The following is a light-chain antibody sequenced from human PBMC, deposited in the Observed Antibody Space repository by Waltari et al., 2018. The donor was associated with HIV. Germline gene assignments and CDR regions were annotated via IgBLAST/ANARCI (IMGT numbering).Light chain of an antibody. CDR1: SSDVGGSHF. CDR3: SSYAGSNIYV. CDR2: EVS. Sequence: QSALTQPPSASGSPGLSLTISCTGTSSDVGGSHFVSCYQPPPGQAPKFMIYEVSKRPSGVPDRFSGSKSGNTASLTVSGLQADDEAEYYCSSYAGSNIYVFGTGTKVTVL. V-gene: IGLV2-8*01. J-gene: IGLJ1*01.